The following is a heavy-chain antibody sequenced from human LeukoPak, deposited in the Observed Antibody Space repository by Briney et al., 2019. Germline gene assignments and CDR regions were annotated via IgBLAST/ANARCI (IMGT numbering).Heavy chain of an antibody. J-gene: IGHJ4*02. V-gene: IGHV4-59*01. CDR2: ICYGGST. Sequence: SETLSLTCTVSGGSFSNYCWNWIRQPPGKGLEWIGYICYGGSTKYTPSLKSRVTISLDTSKNQFSLKLNSVTAADTALYYCAGSGGFTSPQNYWGQGTLVTV. D-gene: IGHD3-16*01. CDR1: GGSFSNYC. CDR3: AGSGGFTSPQNY.